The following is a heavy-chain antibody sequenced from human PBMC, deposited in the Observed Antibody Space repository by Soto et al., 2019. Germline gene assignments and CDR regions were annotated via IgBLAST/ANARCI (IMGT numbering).Heavy chain of an antibody. CDR3: ARVAGPTDY. V-gene: IGHV3-23*01. J-gene: IGHJ4*02. D-gene: IGHD6-19*01. CDR2: ITGSGGST. Sequence: SLRLSCAASGFTFNTFAMTWVRQAPGKGLAWVSAITGSGGSTYYADSVKGRFTISRDNSKNTLYLQMNSLRAEDTAVYYCARVAGPTDYWGQVTLVTSPQ. CDR1: GFTFNTFA.